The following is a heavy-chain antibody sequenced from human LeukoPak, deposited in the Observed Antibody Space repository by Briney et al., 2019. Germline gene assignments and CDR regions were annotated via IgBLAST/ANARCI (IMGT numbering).Heavy chain of an antibody. CDR3: AMVVTATGWFDP. Sequence: ASVKVSCKASGYTFSSYGISWVRQAPGQGLQWMGWSTTYDGKAYYAQNFQGRITITIDTSTSTSYMELRSLRSDDTAVYYCAMVVTATGWFDPWGQGIPVTVSP. J-gene: IGHJ5*02. V-gene: IGHV1-18*01. CDR2: STTYDGKA. CDR1: GYTFSSYG. D-gene: IGHD2-21*02.